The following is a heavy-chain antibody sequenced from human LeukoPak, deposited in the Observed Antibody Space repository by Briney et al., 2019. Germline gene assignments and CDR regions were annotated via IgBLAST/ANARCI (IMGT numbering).Heavy chain of an antibody. CDR3: VRDDNEGPSGIDF. CDR1: GFTFSSYW. CDR2: IHSDGRST. J-gene: IGHJ4*02. Sequence: GGSLRLSCAASGFTFSSYWMHWVRQAPGKGLVWVSHIHSDGRSTTYADSVKGRFTISRDNARNTLYLQMNSLRAEDTAVYYCVRDDNEGPSGIDFWGQGTLVTVSS. V-gene: IGHV3-74*01. D-gene: IGHD3-10*01.